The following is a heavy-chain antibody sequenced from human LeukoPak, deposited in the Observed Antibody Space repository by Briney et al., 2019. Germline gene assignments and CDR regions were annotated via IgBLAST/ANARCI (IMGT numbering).Heavy chain of an antibody. J-gene: IGHJ5*02. D-gene: IGHD1-26*01. CDR2: IYYSGST. V-gene: IGHV4-39*01. CDR1: GGSISSSSYY. CDR3: ARLGAWSWFDP. Sequence: PSETLSLTCTVSGGSISSSSYYWGWIRQPPGKGLEWIGSIYYSGSTYYNPSLKSRVTISVDTSKNQFSLKLSSVTAADTAVYYCARLGAWSWFDPWGQGTLVTVSS.